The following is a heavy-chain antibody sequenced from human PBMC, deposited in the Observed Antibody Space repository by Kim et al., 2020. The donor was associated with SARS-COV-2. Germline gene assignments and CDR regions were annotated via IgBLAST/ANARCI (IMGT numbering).Heavy chain of an antibody. CDR2: INHSVST. D-gene: IGHD2-2*01. Sequence: SETLSLTCAVYGGSFSGYYWSWIRQPPGKGLEWIGEINHSVSTNYNPSLKSRVTISVDTSKNQFSLKLSSVTAADTAVYYCARGRKTYIVVVPAATPLDYWGQGTLVTVSS. J-gene: IGHJ4*02. CDR1: GGSFSGYY. V-gene: IGHV4-34*01. CDR3: ARGRKTYIVVVPAATPLDY.